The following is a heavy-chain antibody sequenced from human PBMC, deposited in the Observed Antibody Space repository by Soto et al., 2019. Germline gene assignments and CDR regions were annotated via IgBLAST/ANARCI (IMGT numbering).Heavy chain of an antibody. CDR2: TYYRSEWYN. J-gene: IGHJ6*02. Sequence: SQTLSLTCAISGDSVSSDSAAWNWIRQSPSRGLEWLGRTYYRSEWYNDYAVSMKSRIVITPDTSKNQFSLQLNSVTPEDTAVYFCARDYYYGMDVWGQGTTVNVSS. V-gene: IGHV6-1*01. CDR1: GDSVSSDSAA. CDR3: ARDYYYGMDV.